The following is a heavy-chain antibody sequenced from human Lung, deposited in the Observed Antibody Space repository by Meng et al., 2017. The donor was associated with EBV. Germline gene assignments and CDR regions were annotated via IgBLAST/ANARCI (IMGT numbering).Heavy chain of an antibody. Sequence: VQLVPSVSELRQPGASVRNSFKASGYVFTTYGMNWVRQSPGQGLEWMGWINANTGKPTYAQGLTGLFVFSLDSSVSTAYLQISSLKAEDTAVYYFARYSEAADYWGQGTLVTVSS. CDR3: ARYSEAADY. CDR1: GYVFTTYG. CDR2: INANTGKP. D-gene: IGHD2-15*01. J-gene: IGHJ4*02. V-gene: IGHV7-4-1*02.